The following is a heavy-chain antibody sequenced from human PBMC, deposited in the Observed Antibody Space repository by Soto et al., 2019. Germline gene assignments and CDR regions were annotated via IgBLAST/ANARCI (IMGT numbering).Heavy chain of an antibody. V-gene: IGHV4-34*02. J-gene: IGHJ4*02. D-gene: IGHD6-19*01. CDR2: INHSGGT. Sequence: QVQLQQWGAGLLKPSETLSLTCAVHGGSFSGFFWTWIRQPPGKGLEWIGEINHSGGTNYNPSLKSRVTISVDTSENQFSLRLTSVTAADTAVYYCARGQWLPRGEYWGQGTLVTVSS. CDR1: GGSFSGFF. CDR3: ARGQWLPRGEY.